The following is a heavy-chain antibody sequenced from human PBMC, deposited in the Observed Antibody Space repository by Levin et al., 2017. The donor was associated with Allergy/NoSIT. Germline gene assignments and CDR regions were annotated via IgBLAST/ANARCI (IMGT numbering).Heavy chain of an antibody. D-gene: IGHD2-15*01. V-gene: IGHV1-46*01. J-gene: IGHJ6*03. CDR2: IDPSGDYT. Sequence: PGGSLRLSCKASGYTFTTFYLHWVRQAPGQGLEWMGIIDPSGDYTTYPQRFQGRLTMTKDTPTSTVYMELSSLSFEDTAVYYCARDVRFRYSSYGYYYYYMDVWGKGTTVTVSS. CDR1: GYTFTTFY. CDR3: ARDVRFRYSSYGYYYYYMDV.